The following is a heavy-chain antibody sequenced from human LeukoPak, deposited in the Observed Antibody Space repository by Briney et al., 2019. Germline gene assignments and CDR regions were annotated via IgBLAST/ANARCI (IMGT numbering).Heavy chain of an antibody. Sequence: GSLRLSCAASGFTFSSYSMNWVRQAPGKGLEWIGSIYYSGSTYYNPSLKSRVTISVDTSKNQFSLKLSSVTAADTAVYYCARHRIKRYSSGSYYYYMDVWGKGTTVTVSS. CDR3: ARHRIKRYSSGSYYYYMDV. V-gene: IGHV4-39*01. D-gene: IGHD6-19*01. J-gene: IGHJ6*03. CDR1: GFTFSSYSMN. CDR2: IYYSGST.